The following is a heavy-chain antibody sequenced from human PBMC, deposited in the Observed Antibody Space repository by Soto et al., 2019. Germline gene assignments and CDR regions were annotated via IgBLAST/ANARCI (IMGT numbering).Heavy chain of an antibody. V-gene: IGHV3-23*01. CDR3: AKVVDCSSTSCYGGPYYGMDV. J-gene: IGHJ6*02. Sequence: GGSLRLSCAASGFTFSSYAMSWVRQAPGKGLEWVSAISGSGGSTYYADSVKGRFTISRDNSKNTLYLQMNSLRAEDTAVYYCAKVVDCSSTSCYGGPYYGMDVWGQGTTVTVSS. CDR2: ISGSGGST. CDR1: GFTFSSYA. D-gene: IGHD2-2*01.